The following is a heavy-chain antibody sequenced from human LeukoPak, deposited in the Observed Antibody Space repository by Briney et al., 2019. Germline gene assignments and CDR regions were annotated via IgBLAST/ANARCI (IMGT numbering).Heavy chain of an antibody. CDR2: INTNTGNP. CDR1: GYTFTSYY. D-gene: IGHD3-9*01. V-gene: IGHV7-4-1*01. Sequence: ASVKVSCKASGYTFTSYYMHWARQAPGQGLEWMGWINTNTGNPTYAQGFTGRFVFSLDTSVSTAYLQICSLKAEDTAVYYCAREFLTGYYEHYYYGMDVWGQGTTVTVSS. J-gene: IGHJ6*02. CDR3: AREFLTGYYEHYYYGMDV.